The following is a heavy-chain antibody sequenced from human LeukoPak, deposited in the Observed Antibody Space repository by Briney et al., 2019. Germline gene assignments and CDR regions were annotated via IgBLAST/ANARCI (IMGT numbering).Heavy chain of an antibody. V-gene: IGHV3-21*01. CDR3: ARDPLSNYGTYYYYYYGMDV. J-gene: IGHJ6*02. D-gene: IGHD4-11*01. CDR2: ISSSSSYI. CDR1: GFTFSSYS. Sequence: MAGGSLRLSCAASGFTFSSYSMNWVRQAPGKGLEWVSSISSSSSYIYYAGSVKGRFTISRDNAKNSLYLQMNSLRAEDTAVYYCARDPLSNYGTYYYYYYGMDVWGQGTTVTVSS.